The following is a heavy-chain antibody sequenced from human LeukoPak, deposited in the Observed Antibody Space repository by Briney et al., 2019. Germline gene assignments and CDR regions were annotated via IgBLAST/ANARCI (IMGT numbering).Heavy chain of an antibody. J-gene: IGHJ5*02. CDR1: GGSISSYY. Sequence: SETLSLNCTVSGGSISSYYWSWIRQPPGKGLECIGYLYFRGSTNYSPSLTSRVTMSLDTSKNQFSLRLSSVTAADTAVYYCARTMSVGVVIIPPAGWFDPWGQGTLVTVSS. D-gene: IGHD3-3*01. CDR3: ARTMSVGVVIIPPAGWFDP. CDR2: LYFRGST. V-gene: IGHV4-59*08.